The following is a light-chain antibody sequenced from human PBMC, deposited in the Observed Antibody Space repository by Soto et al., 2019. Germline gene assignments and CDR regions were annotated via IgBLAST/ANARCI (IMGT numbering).Light chain of an antibody. J-gene: IGKJ2*01. CDR1: QSVNSNY. V-gene: IGKV3-20*01. CDR3: QQYGSSPMYT. CDR2: GAS. Sequence: EIVLTQSPGTLSLSPGERATLSCRASQSVNSNYLGWYQQRLGQAPRLLMNGASSRATGIPDRFSGSGSGTDFTLTISRLEPEDFAVYYCQQYGSSPMYTFGQGTKLEIK.